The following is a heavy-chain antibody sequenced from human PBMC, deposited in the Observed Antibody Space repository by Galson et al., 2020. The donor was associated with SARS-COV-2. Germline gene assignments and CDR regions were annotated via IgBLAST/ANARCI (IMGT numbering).Heavy chain of an antibody. CDR2: FDPEDGET. J-gene: IGHJ4*02. V-gene: IGHV1-24*01. CDR3: ATTVVLRFLEWLLPPSQSLYY. D-gene: IGHD3-3*01. CDR1: GYTITELS. Sequence: ASVKVSCKVSGYTITELSMHWVRQAPGKGREWMGGFDPEDGETIYAQKFQGRVTMTEDTSTDTAYMELSSLRSEDTAVYYCATTVVLRFLEWLLPPSQSLYYWGQGTLVTVSS.